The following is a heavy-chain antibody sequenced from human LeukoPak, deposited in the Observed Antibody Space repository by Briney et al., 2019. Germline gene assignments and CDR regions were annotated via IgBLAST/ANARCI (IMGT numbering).Heavy chain of an antibody. CDR1: GFTFSSYS. D-gene: IGHD3-10*01. Sequence: GGSLRLSCAASGFTFSSYSMNWVRQAPGKGLEWVSSISSSSSYIYYADSVKGRFTISRDNAKNSLYLQMNSLRAEDTAVYYCASGKVRGVIAYWGQGTLVTVSS. CDR3: ASGKVRGVIAY. CDR2: ISSSSSYI. V-gene: IGHV3-21*01. J-gene: IGHJ4*02.